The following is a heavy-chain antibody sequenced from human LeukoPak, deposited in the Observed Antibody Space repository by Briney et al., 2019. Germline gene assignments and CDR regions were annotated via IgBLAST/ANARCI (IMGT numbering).Heavy chain of an antibody. Sequence: KPWETLSLTCAVYGGSFSGYYWSWIRQPPGKGLEWIGKINHSGSTNYNPALESRVTISVDTSENHFSLQLSSVTSADAAVVYCARGLATTRVDDRGQGALVTV. V-gene: IGHV4-34*01. CDR2: INHSGST. CDR1: GGSFSGYY. CDR3: ARGLATTRVDD. J-gene: IGHJ4*02. D-gene: IGHD4-17*01.